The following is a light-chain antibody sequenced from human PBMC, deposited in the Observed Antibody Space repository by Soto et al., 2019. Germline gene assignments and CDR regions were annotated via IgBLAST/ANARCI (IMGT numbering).Light chain of an antibody. V-gene: IGKV3-20*01. Sequence: EIVLTQSPGTLSLSPGERATLSCRASQSVSSSYVAWYQQKPGQAPRLLIYGASSRATGIPDSFSGSGSGTDFTLTISRLEPEDFAVYYCQQYGSSPLWAFGQGTKVDIK. CDR1: QSVSSSY. CDR3: QQYGSSPLWA. J-gene: IGKJ1*01. CDR2: GAS.